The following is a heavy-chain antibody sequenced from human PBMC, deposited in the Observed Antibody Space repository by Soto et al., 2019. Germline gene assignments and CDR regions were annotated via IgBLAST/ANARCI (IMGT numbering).Heavy chain of an antibody. V-gene: IGHV4-59*01. CDR2: IYYSGST. Sequence: QVQLQESGRGLVKPSDTLSLTCTVSGGSISSYYWSWIRQPPGKGLEWIGYIYYSGSTNYNPSLKSRVTISVDTSKNQFSLKLSSVTAADTAVYYCARSRGGYFDYWGQGTLVTVSS. CDR3: ARSRGGYFDY. J-gene: IGHJ4*02. D-gene: IGHD3-10*01. CDR1: GGSISSYY.